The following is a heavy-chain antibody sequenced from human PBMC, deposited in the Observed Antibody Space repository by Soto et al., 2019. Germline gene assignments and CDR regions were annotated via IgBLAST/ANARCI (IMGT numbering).Heavy chain of an antibody. CDR2: IYSGVST. CDR1: GFTVSSNY. V-gene: IGHV3-53*01. D-gene: IGHD3-3*01. J-gene: IGHJ6*02. Sequence: EVQLVESGGGLIQPGGSLRLSCAASGFTVSSNYMSWVRQAPGKGLEWVAVIYSGVSTYYAASVKGRFTISRDNSKNTLYLQINRLRAEDTAVYYCAREVWITIFGVVNDYGMDVWGQGTTVTVSS. CDR3: AREVWITIFGVVNDYGMDV.